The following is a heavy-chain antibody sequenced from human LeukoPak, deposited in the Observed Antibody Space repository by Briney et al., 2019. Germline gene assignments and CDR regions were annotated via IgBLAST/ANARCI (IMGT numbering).Heavy chain of an antibody. CDR3: AKAYYYGSGSYYNVPPPSRYYFDY. Sequence: GGSLRLSCAASGFTFSNYAMIWVRQAPERGLEWVSAIHGSGGGTFYADSVKGRFTISRDNSKNTLYLQMNSLRAEDTAVYYCAKAYYYGSGSYYNVPPPSRYYFDYWGQGTLVTVSS. J-gene: IGHJ4*02. CDR2: IHGSGGGT. V-gene: IGHV3-23*01. D-gene: IGHD3-10*01. CDR1: GFTFSNYA.